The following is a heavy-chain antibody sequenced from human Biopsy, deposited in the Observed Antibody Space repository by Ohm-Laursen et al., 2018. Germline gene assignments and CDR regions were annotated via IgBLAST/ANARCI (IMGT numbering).Heavy chain of an antibody. J-gene: IGHJ4*02. V-gene: IGHV4-31*03. CDR1: GVSINGGRYY. CDR3: ARLGSGDYFPTFFDF. CDR2: IFYSANT. Sequence: SHTLSLTCTVSGVSINGGRYYWNWIRHHPGKGLEWIGNIFYSANTYYNPSLKSRVTISVDTSKNQFFLQLSSVTAADTAVYYCARLGSGDYFPTFFDFWGQGALVTVSS. D-gene: IGHD5-12*01.